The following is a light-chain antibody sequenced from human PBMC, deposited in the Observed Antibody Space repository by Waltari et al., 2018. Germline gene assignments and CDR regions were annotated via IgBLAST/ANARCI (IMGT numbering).Light chain of an antibody. V-gene: IGKV3-15*01. CDR1: QSINSH. CDR2: HTS. J-gene: IGKJ4*01. CDR3: QQYHDWPLT. Sequence: EIVMTQSPATLSVSPGERATLSCRASQSINSHLGWYQQRPGQAPRLLIYHTSTRATGFPARFSGSGSGTEFTLTISSLQSEDFTVYYCQQYHDWPLTFGGGTKVEI.